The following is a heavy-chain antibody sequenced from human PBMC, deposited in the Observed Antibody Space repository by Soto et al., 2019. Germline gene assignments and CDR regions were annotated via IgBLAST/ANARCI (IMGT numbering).Heavy chain of an antibody. J-gene: IGHJ6*02. CDR2: IYWGSNKI. V-gene: IGHV3-9*02. D-gene: IGHD3-10*01. CDR3: VKDVSPGGADV. Sequence: EVQLVESGGGLVQRGRSLRLSCVASGFTSHDYAMHWVRQTPGKGLEWVSGIYWGSNKIDYADSVKGRFTISRDNAKNSLFLQMNSLSADDTALYYCVKDVSPGGADVWGQGTTVTVSS. CDR1: GFTSHDYA.